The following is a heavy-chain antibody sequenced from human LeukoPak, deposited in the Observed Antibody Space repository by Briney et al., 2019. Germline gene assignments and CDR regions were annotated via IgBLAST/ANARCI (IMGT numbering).Heavy chain of an antibody. CDR1: GYTFTGYH. Sequence: ASVKVSCKASGYTFTGYHMHWVRQAPGQGLEWMGRINPNSGDTDHAQKFQGRVTMTRDTSISTAYMELSRLRSDDTAVYYCARGLQLWSSDYWGQGTLVTVSS. CDR2: INPNSGDT. D-gene: IGHD5-18*01. CDR3: ARGLQLWSSDY. J-gene: IGHJ4*02. V-gene: IGHV1-2*06.